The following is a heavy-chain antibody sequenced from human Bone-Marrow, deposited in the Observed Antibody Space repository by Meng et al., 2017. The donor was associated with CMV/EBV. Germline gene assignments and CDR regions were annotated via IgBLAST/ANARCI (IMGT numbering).Heavy chain of an antibody. Sequence: SETLSLTCTVSGGSINIINYYWGWIRQPPGKGLEWIGYIYYSGSTNYNPSLKSRVTISVDTSKNQFSLKLSSVTAADTAVYYCARSGYYYTYYYGMDVWGQGTTVTVSS. CDR1: GGSINIINYY. CDR3: ARSGYYYTYYYGMDV. D-gene: IGHD3-22*01. CDR2: IYYSGST. V-gene: IGHV4-61*05. J-gene: IGHJ6*02.